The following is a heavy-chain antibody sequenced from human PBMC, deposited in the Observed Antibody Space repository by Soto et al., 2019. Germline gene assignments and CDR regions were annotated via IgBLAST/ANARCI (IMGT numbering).Heavy chain of an antibody. Sequence: SVKVSCKASGGTFSSYSISWVRQAPGQGLEWMGGIIPIFGTANYAQKFQGRVTITADESTSTAYMELSSLRSEDTAVYYCARGITMVRGVHYYYYGMDVWGQGTTVTVSS. CDR1: GGTFSSYS. D-gene: IGHD3-10*01. CDR3: ARGITMVRGVHYYYYGMDV. CDR2: IIPIFGTA. J-gene: IGHJ6*02. V-gene: IGHV1-69*13.